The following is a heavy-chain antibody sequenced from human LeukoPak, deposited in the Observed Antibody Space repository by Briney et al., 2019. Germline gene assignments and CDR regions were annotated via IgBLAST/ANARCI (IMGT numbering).Heavy chain of an antibody. CDR3: ARAFPPLRTSAAGDY. CDR2: ISGSSSHR. D-gene: IGHD6-25*01. V-gene: IGHV3-21*06. Sequence: GGSLRLSCTASGFSFSDYDMNWVRQAPGKGLEWVSPISGSSSHRYYADSAKGRFTISRDNAKNSLYLQMNSLRTEDTAVYYCARAFPPLRTSAAGDYWGQGTLVTVSS. CDR1: GFSFSDYD. J-gene: IGHJ4*02.